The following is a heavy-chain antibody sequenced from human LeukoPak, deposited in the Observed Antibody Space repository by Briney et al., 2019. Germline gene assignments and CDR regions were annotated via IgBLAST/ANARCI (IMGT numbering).Heavy chain of an antibody. CDR2: ISAYNGNT. CDR3: ARDYSSSWCSSWFDP. Sequence: ASVKVSCKASGYTFTSYGISWVRQAPGQGLEWMGWISAYNGNTNYAQKLQGRVTMTTDTSTSTAYMELRSLRSDDTAVYYCARDYSSSWCSSWFDPWGQGTLVTVSS. CDR1: GYTFTSYG. D-gene: IGHD6-13*01. J-gene: IGHJ5*02. V-gene: IGHV1-18*01.